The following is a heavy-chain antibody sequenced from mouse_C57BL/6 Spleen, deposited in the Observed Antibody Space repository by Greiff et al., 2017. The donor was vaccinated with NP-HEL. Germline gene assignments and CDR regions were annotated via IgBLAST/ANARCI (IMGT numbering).Heavy chain of an antibody. J-gene: IGHJ1*03. Sequence: QVQLQQPGAELVKPGASVKMSCKASGYTFTSYWITWVKQRPGQGLEWIGDFYPGSGSTNYNENFKSKATLTVDTSSSTAYMQHSSLTSEDSAVYYCAREEVITTVPGYFDVWGTGTTVTVSS. CDR3: AREEVITTVPGYFDV. D-gene: IGHD1-1*01. CDR1: GYTFTSYW. CDR2: FYPGSGST. V-gene: IGHV1-55*01.